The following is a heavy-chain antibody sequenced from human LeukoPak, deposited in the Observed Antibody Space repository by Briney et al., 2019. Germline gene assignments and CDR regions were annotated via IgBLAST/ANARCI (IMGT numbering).Heavy chain of an antibody. CDR1: GFTFDDYG. CDR3: ARDGSGWYYFDY. J-gene: IGHJ4*02. Sequence: RPGGSLRLSCAASGFTFDDYGMSWVRQAPGKGLGWGSGINWNGGSTGYADSVKGRFTISRDNAKNPLYLQMNSLRAEDTALYCCARDGSGWYYFDYWGQGTLVTVSS. V-gene: IGHV3-20*04. D-gene: IGHD6-19*01. CDR2: INWNGGST.